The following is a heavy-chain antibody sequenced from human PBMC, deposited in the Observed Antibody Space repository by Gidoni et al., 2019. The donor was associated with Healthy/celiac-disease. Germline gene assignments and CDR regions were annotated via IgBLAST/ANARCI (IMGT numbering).Heavy chain of an antibody. CDR1: GGSISSYY. Sequence: QVQLQESGPGLVKPSETLSLTCTVSGGSISSYYWSWIRQPPGKGLEWIGYIYYSGSTNYNPSLKSRVTISVDTSKNQFSLKLSSVTAADTAVYYCARKDYGDYEGFDPWGQGTLVTVSS. J-gene: IGHJ5*02. CDR3: ARKDYGDYEGFDP. D-gene: IGHD4-17*01. CDR2: IYYSGST. V-gene: IGHV4-59*01.